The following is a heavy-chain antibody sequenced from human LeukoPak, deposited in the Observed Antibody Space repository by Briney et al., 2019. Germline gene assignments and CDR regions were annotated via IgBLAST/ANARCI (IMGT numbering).Heavy chain of an antibody. CDR3: AKTPYYDFWSGYLDY. D-gene: IGHD3-3*01. V-gene: IGHV3-23*01. CDR1: GFTFSSYA. CDR2: ISGSGGST. Sequence: PGGSLRLSCAASGFTFSSYAMSWVRQAPGKGLEWVSAISGSGGSTYYADSVKGRFTISRDNSKNTLYLQMNSLRAEDTAVYYCAKTPYYDFWSGYLDYWGQGTLVTVSS. J-gene: IGHJ4*02.